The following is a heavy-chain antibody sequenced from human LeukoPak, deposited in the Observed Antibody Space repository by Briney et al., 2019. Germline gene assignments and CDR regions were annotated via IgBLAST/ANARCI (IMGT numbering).Heavy chain of an antibody. CDR2: ISSSSSTI. J-gene: IGHJ1*01. CDR3: YGGNAEQ. Sequence: AGGSLRLSCAASGFTFSYYNMNWVRQAPGKGLKWISYISSSSSTISYADSVKGRFTISRDNAKNSLYLQMDSLRVEDMAVYYCYGGNAEQWGQGTLVTVSS. CDR1: GFTFSYYN. D-gene: IGHD4-23*01. V-gene: IGHV3-48*01.